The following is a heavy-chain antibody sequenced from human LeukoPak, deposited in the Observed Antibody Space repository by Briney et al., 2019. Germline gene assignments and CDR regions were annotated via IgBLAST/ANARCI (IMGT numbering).Heavy chain of an antibody. J-gene: IGHJ4*02. D-gene: IGHD4-23*01. CDR2: IYYDGSNQ. CDR3: ARDAPGNSHTLDY. CDR1: GLRFRNYG. V-gene: IGHV3-33*01. Sequence: GGSLRLSCVVSGLRFRNYGMHWVRQAPGKGLEWVAVIYYDGSNQYYADSVKGRFTISRDNSKSAVYLQMNSLRAEDTAIYYCARDAPGNSHTLDYWGQGTLVTVSS.